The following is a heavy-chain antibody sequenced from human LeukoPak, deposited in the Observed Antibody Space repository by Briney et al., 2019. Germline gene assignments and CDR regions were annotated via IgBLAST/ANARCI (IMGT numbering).Heavy chain of an antibody. D-gene: IGHD3-22*01. V-gene: IGHV1-69*02. Sequence: GASVKVSCKASGGTFISYTISWVRQAPGQGLEWMGRIIPILGIANYAQKFQGRATITADKSTSTVYMELSSLRSEDTAVYYCTQTSDYYDSSGYSSWGQGTLVTVSS. CDR2: IIPILGIA. CDR1: GGTFISYT. J-gene: IGHJ5*02. CDR3: TQTSDYYDSSGYSS.